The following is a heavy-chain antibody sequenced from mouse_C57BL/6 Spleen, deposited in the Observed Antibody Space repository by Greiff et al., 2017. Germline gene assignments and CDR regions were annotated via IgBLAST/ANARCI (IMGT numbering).Heavy chain of an antibody. CDR2: IDPSDSYT. CDR3: ARGGVPYAMDY. Sequence: VQLQQPGAELVMPGASVKLSCKASGYTFTSYWMHWVKQRPGQGLEWIGEIDPSDSYTNYNQKFKGKSTLTVDKSSSTAYMQLSSLTSDDSAVYYCARGGVPYAMDYWGQGTSVTVSS. D-gene: IGHD5-1*01. CDR1: GYTFTSYW. J-gene: IGHJ4*01. V-gene: IGHV1-69*01.